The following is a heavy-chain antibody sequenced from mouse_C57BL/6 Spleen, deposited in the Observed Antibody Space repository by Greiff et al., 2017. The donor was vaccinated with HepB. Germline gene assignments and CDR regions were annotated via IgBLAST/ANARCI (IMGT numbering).Heavy chain of an antibody. V-gene: IGHV5-4*01. Sequence: DVQLVESGGGLVKPGGSLKLSCAASGFTFSSYAMSWVRQTPEKRLEWVATISDGGSYTYYPDNVKGRFTISRDNAKNNLYLQMSNLKSEDTAMYYWARDQKLYSISLYYAMDYGGQGTSVTVSS. J-gene: IGHJ4*01. CDR2: ISDGGSYT. CDR3: ARDQKLYSISLYYAMDY. D-gene: IGHD6-1*01. CDR1: GFTFSSYA.